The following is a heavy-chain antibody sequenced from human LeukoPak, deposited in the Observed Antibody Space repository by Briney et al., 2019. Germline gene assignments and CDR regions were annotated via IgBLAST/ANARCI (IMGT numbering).Heavy chain of an antibody. CDR2: IWYDGKTK. V-gene: IGHV3-33*01. CDR3: AREWGRIAVAGGPGY. D-gene: IGHD6-19*01. CDR1: GFIFSNYG. J-gene: IGHJ4*02. Sequence: AESLRLSCEASGFIFSNYGMHWVRQAPGKGLEWVALIWYDGKTKFHADSVEDRRTISRDNSGNTLFLQMSSLRVEDTAIYYCAREWGRIAVAGGPGYWGQGALVTVSS.